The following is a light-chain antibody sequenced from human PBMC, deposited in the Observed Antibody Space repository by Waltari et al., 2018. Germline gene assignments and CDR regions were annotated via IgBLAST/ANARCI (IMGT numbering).Light chain of an antibody. J-gene: IGLJ3*02. CDR1: SSDVGGYNY. CDR2: EVS. V-gene: IGLV2-8*01. Sequence: QSALTQPPSASRSPGQSVTISCTGTSSDVGGYNYVSWYQQHPGKAPKLMIYEVSKWPSGVPDRFSGSKSGNTASLTVSGLQVEDEADYYCSSYAGSNNKVFGGGTKLTVL. CDR3: SSYAGSNNKV.